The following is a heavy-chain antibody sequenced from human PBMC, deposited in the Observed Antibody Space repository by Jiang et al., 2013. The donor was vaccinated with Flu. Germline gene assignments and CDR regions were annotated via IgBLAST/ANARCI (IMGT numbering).Heavy chain of an antibody. V-gene: IGHV3-30-3*01. CDR1: GFTFSSYA. CDR3: ARDRLLMVYAIPKSVIDY. J-gene: IGHJ4*02. CDR2: ISYDGSNK. Sequence: GVVQPGRSLRLSCAASGFTFSSYAMHWVRQAPGKGLEWVAVISYDGSNKYYADSVKGRFTISRDNSKNTLYLQMNSLRAEDTAVYYCARDRLLMVYAIPKSVIDYWGQGTLVTVSS. D-gene: IGHD2-8*01.